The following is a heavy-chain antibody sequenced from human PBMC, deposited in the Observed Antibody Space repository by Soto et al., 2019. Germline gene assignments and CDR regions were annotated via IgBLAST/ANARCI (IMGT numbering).Heavy chain of an antibody. CDR3: AADNDYSNYAHYYYGMDV. CDR2: IVVGSGNT. J-gene: IGHJ6*02. D-gene: IGHD4-4*01. CDR1: GFTCTSSA. V-gene: IGHV1-58*01. Sequence: GASLKVSCKASGFTCTSSAVQWVRQARGQRLEWIGWIVVGSGNTNYAQKFQERVTITRDMSTSTAYMELSSLRSEDTAVYYCAADNDYSNYAHYYYGMDVWGQGTTVTVSS.